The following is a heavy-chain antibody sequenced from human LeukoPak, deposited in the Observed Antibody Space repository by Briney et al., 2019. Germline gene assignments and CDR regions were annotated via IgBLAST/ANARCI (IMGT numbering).Heavy chain of an antibody. CDR2: ISSNGGST. Sequence: GGSLRLSCAASGFTFSSYAMHWVRQAPGKGLEYVSAISSNGGSTYYANSVKGRFTISRDNSKNTLYLQMNSLRAEDTAVYYCASIVGATPGAFDIWGQGTMVTVSS. V-gene: IGHV3-64*01. J-gene: IGHJ3*02. D-gene: IGHD1-26*01. CDR1: GFTFSSYA. CDR3: ASIVGATPGAFDI.